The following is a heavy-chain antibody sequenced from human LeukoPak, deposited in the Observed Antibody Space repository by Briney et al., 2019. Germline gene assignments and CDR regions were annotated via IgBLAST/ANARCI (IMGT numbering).Heavy chain of an antibody. CDR3: ARGDYDLWNGYRFDY. J-gene: IGHJ4*02. CDR1: GYTFTRFD. Sequence: ASVKVSCKSSGYTFTRFDINWVRPATGQGLEGMGWMNPNSVNTGYAQKFQGRVTITRNTSITTAYMELSSLTSEDTAVYYCARGDYDLWNGYRFDYWGQGTLVTVSS. D-gene: IGHD3-3*01. V-gene: IGHV1-8*03. CDR2: MNPNSVNT.